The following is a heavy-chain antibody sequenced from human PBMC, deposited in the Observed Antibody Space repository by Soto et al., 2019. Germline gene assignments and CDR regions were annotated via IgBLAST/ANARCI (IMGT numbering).Heavy chain of an antibody. CDR3: ARGWSSSPRYYYYYGMDV. CDR2: INHSGST. Sequence: PSETLSLTCTVSGGSISSYYWSWIRQPPGKGLEWIGEINHSGSTNYNPSLKSRVTISVDTSKNQFSLKLSSVTAADTAVYYCARGWSSSPRYYYYYGMDVWGQRTTVTVSS. V-gene: IGHV4-34*01. D-gene: IGHD6-6*01. CDR1: GGSISSYY. J-gene: IGHJ6*02.